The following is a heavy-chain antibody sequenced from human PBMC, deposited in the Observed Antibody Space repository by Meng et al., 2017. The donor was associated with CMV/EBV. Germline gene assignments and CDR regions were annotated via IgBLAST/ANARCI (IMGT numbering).Heavy chain of an antibody. V-gene: IGHV3-23*01. CDR3: AKDQGSLIFGVVITSYYYYGMDV. CDR1: GFTFSSYA. D-gene: IGHD3-3*01. CDR2: ISGSGGST. J-gene: IGHJ6*02. Sequence: GESLKISCAASGFTFSSYAMSWVRQAPGKGLEWVSAISGSGGSTYYADSVKGRFTISRDNSKNTLYLQMNSLRAEDTAVYYYAKDQGSLIFGVVITSYYYYGMDVWGQGTTVTVSS.